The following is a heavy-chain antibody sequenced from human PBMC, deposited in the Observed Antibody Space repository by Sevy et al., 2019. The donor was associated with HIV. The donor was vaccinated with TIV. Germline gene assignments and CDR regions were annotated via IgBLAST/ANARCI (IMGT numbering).Heavy chain of an antibody. V-gene: IGHV1-18*01. D-gene: IGHD3-16*01. Sequence: ASVKVSCKASGYTFTSHGINWVQQAPGQGLEWMGWISSYNGNTNYAHKVQGRVTMTTDTSTSTGYMELRSLRSDDTAVYYCARDRGRSNYNYYGLDVWGQGTTVTVSS. CDR1: GYTFTSHG. J-gene: IGHJ6*02. CDR3: ARDRGRSNYNYYGLDV. CDR2: ISSYNGNT.